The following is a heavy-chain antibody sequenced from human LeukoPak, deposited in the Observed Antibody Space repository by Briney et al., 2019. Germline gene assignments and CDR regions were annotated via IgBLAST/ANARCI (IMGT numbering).Heavy chain of an antibody. CDR2: LNPNSGGT. V-gene: IGHV1-2*02. Sequence: ASVKVSCKASGYTFTGDYMHWVRQAPGQGLEWMGWLNPNSGGTNYAQKFQGRVTMTRDTSISTAYMELSRLRSDDTAVYYCAREFYYGSGSYQNDYWGQGTLVTVSS. CDR1: GYTFTGDY. CDR3: AREFYYGSGSYQNDY. J-gene: IGHJ4*02. D-gene: IGHD3-10*01.